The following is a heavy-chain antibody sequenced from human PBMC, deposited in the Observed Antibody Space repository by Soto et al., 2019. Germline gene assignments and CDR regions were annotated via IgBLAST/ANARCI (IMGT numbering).Heavy chain of an antibody. Sequence: QVQLQESGPGLVKPSQTLSLTCTVSGGSISSGDYYWSWIRQPPGKGLEWIGYIYYSGSTYYHPSLKSRVTISVEASKNQFSLKLSSVTAADTAVYYCARLDKIAKVFDYWGQGTLVTVSS. CDR2: IYYSGST. J-gene: IGHJ4*02. V-gene: IGHV4-30-4*01. D-gene: IGHD2-21*01. CDR1: GGSISSGDYY. CDR3: ARLDKIAKVFDY.